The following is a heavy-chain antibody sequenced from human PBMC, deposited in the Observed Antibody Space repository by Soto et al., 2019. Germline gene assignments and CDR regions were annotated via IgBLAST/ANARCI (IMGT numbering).Heavy chain of an antibody. J-gene: IGHJ4*02. CDR2: ISSSGSTI. CDR3: ARGRQTIQLWWGDPYYFDY. CDR1: GFTFSSYE. V-gene: IGHV3-48*03. D-gene: IGHD5-18*01. Sequence: EVQLVESGGGLVQPGGSLRLSCAASGFTFSSYEMNWVRQAPGKGLEWVSYISSSGSTIYYADSVKGRFTISRDNAKNSLYLQMNSLRAEDTAVYYCARGRQTIQLWWGDPYYFDYWGQGTLVTVSS.